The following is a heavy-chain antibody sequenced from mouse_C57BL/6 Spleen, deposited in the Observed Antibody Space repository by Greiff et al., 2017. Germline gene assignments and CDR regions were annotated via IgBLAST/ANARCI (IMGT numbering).Heavy chain of an antibody. Sequence: QVQLQQSGAELVKPGASVKLSCKASGYTFTSYWMQWVKQRPGQGLEWIGEIDPSDSYTNYNQKFKGKATLTVDTSSSTAYMQLSSLTSEDAAVYYCARGGLGYAMDYGGQGTSVTVSA. D-gene: IGHD2-10*02. CDR2: IDPSDSYT. V-gene: IGHV1-50*01. CDR3: ARGGLGYAMDY. J-gene: IGHJ4*01. CDR1: GYTFTSYW.